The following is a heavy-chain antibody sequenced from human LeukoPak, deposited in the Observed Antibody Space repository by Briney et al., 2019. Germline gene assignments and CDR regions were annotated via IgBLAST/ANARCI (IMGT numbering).Heavy chain of an antibody. J-gene: IGHJ6*03. Sequence: GASVKVSCKASGYTFTSYGISWVRQAPGQGLEWMGWISAYNGNTNYAPKLQGRVTMTTDTSTSTAYMELRSLRSDDTAVYYCARYYYDSSGYYPETYYYYMDVWGKGTTVTVSS. CDR3: ARYYYDSSGYYPETYYYYMDV. D-gene: IGHD3-22*01. CDR2: ISAYNGNT. V-gene: IGHV1-18*01. CDR1: GYTFTSYG.